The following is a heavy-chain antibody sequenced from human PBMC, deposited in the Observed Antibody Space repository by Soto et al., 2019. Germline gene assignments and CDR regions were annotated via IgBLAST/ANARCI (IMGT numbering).Heavy chain of an antibody. D-gene: IGHD2-21*02. CDR1: AFSLSTGGVG. V-gene: IGHV2-5*02. CDR2: IYWDDDK. Sequence: QITLKESGPTLVKPTQTLTLTCTFSAFSLSTGGVGVGWIHQPPGKALEWLALIYWDDDKRYSPSLRSRLTIPKDTSKNQVVLTMTNMDPVDTATYYCIQSRCGGDCLQSYASYYYYGMDVWGQGTTVTVSS. CDR3: IQSRCGGDCLQSYASYYYYGMDV. J-gene: IGHJ6*02.